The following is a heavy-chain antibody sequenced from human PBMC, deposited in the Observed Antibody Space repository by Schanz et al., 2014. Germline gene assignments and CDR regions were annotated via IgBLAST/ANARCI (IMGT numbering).Heavy chain of an antibody. V-gene: IGHV3-23*03. J-gene: IGHJ4*02. CDR2: IWSDGSGK. D-gene: IGHD3-22*01. CDR3: AKDPSHGDYDYYFDY. CDR1: GFTFSSYA. Sequence: EVQLLESGGGLVQPGGSLRLSCAASGFTFSSYAMSWVRQAPGKGLEWVAVIWSDGSGKYYADSVKGRFTISRDSPKNTLYLQMNSLRAEDTAVYYCAKDPSHGDYDYYFDYWGQGTLVTVSS.